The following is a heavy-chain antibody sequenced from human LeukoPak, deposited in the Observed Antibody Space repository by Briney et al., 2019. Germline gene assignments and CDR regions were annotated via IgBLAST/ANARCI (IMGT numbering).Heavy chain of an antibody. CDR2: ITDNGDNT. Sequence: GGSLRLSCAASGVSFSNYAMSWVRQAPGMGLEWVSAITDNGDNTCYADSVKGRFTLSRDNSKNTLYLQMSSLRAEDTAVYYCAKLGTDCSSTSCYRRSFDYWGQGTLVTVSS. D-gene: IGHD2-2*02. J-gene: IGHJ4*02. CDR1: GVSFSNYA. V-gene: IGHV3-23*01. CDR3: AKLGTDCSSTSCYRRSFDY.